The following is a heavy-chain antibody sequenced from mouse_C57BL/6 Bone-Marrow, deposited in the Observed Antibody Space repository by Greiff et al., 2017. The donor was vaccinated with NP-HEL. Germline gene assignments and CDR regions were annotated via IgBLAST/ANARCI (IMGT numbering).Heavy chain of an antibody. Sequence: DVKLVESGGGLVQPGGSLSLSCAASGFTFTDYYMSWVRQPPGKALEWLGFIRNKANGYTTEYSASVKGRFTISRDNSQSILYLQMNALRDEDSATYYCARSIYYDYADDPFYAMDYWGQGTSVTVSS. V-gene: IGHV7-3*01. J-gene: IGHJ4*01. CDR1: GFTFTDYY. CDR2: IRNKANGYTT. CDR3: ARSIYYDYADDPFYAMDY. D-gene: IGHD2-4*01.